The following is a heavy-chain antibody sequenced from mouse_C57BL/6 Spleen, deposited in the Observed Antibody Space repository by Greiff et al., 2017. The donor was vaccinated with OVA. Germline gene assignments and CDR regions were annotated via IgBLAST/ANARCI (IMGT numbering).Heavy chain of an antibody. CDR2: ISSGGDYI. V-gene: IGHV5-9-1*02. CDR3: TRGTGTKAMDY. D-gene: IGHD4-1*01. CDR1: GFTFSSYA. J-gene: IGHJ4*01. Sequence: EVKLMESGEGLVKPGGSLKLSCAASGFTFSSYAMSWVRQTPEKRLEWVAYISSGGDYIYYADTVKGRFTISRDNARNTLYLQMSSLKSEDTAMYYCTRGTGTKAMDYWGQGTSVTVSS.